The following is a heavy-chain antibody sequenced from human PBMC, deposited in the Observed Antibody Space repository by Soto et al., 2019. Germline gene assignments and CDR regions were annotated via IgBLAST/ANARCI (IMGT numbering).Heavy chain of an antibody. CDR1: GFTFSSYG. Sequence: PGGSLRLSCAASGFTFSSYGMHWVRQAPGKGLEWVAVISYDGSNKYYADSVKGRFTISRDNSKNTLYLQMNSLRAEDTAVYYCAKGDAGSWYIPDYYYYYGMDVWGQGTTVTVSS. J-gene: IGHJ6*02. CDR3: AKGDAGSWYIPDYYYYYGMDV. CDR2: ISYDGSNK. D-gene: IGHD6-13*01. V-gene: IGHV3-30*18.